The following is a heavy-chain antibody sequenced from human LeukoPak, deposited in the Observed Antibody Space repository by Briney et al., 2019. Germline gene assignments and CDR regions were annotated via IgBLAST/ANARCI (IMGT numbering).Heavy chain of an antibody. CDR1: GFTLSSYW. J-gene: IGHJ4*01. V-gene: IGHV3-74*01. Sequence: PGGSLRLSCAVSGFTLSSYWMHWVRQAPGKGLVWVSRIDSDGTTIDYADSVKGRFTISRDNANNTLYLQMNSLRAEDTGVYYCGRGLTVLGYCSGTSCLMNYWGQGTLVTVSS. D-gene: IGHD2-2*01. CDR2: IDSDGTTI. CDR3: GRGLTVLGYCSGTSCLMNY.